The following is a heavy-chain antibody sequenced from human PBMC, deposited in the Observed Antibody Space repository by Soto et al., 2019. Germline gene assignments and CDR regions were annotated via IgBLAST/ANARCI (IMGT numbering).Heavy chain of an antibody. CDR2: IYYSGST. CDR1: GGSINSVGYY. Sequence: SETLSLTCTVSGGSINSVGYYWGWIRQHPGKGLEWIGYIYYSGSTFYNPSLKSRVTISVDSSQNQFSLKLSSMTAAATAVYYCASGVSEYYFDSWGQGTLVTVSS. V-gene: IGHV4-31*03. CDR3: ASGVSEYYFDS. J-gene: IGHJ4*02. D-gene: IGHD2-21*01.